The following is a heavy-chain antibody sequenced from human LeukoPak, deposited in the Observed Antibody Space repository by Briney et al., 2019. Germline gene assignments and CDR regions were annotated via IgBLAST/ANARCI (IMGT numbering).Heavy chain of an antibody. D-gene: IGHD3-22*01. CDR1: GYTFTGYY. Sequence: ASVKVSCKASGYTFTGYYMHWVRQAPGQGLEWMGWINPNSGGTNYAQKFQGRVTMTRDTSISTAYMELSRLRSDDTAVYYCARVGYYDSSGHKGNAFDTWGQGTMVTVSS. V-gene: IGHV1-2*02. J-gene: IGHJ3*02. CDR3: ARVGYYDSSGHKGNAFDT. CDR2: INPNSGGT.